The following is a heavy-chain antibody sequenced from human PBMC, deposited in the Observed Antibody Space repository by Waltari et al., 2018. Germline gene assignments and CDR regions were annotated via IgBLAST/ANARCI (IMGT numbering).Heavy chain of an antibody. CDR2: IYHSGST. V-gene: IGHV4-38-2*02. J-gene: IGHJ4*02. D-gene: IGHD1-20*01. CDR3: ARDTPAPRITGATSVDY. CDR1: GYSISSGYY. Sequence: QVQLQESGPGLVKPSETLSLTCAVSGYSISSGYYWGWIRQPPGKGLEWIGSIYHSGSTLYNPSLKSRVTISVDTSTNHVSLKLSSVTAADTAVYYCARDTPAPRITGATSVDYWGQGTLVTVSS.